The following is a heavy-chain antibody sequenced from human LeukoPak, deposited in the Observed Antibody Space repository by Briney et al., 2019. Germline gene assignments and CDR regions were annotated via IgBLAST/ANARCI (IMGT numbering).Heavy chain of an antibody. D-gene: IGHD3-16*01. J-gene: IGHJ4*02. CDR3: AGDNDSRDPPHFDY. CDR2: IIPIFGTA. V-gene: IGHV1-69*06. CDR1: GGTFSNYA. Sequence: ASVKVSCKASGGTFSNYAISWVRQAPGQGLEWMGGIIPIFGTANYAQKFRGRVTITADKSTRTAYMELSSLRSEDTAVYYCAGDNDSRDPPHFDYWGQGTLVTVSS.